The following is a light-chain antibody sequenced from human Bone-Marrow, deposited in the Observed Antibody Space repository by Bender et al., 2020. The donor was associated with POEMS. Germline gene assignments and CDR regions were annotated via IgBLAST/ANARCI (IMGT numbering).Light chain of an antibody. CDR1: SSDVGDYNR. J-gene: IGLJ3*02. CDR3: SSYTSSSTLE. Sequence: QSALTQPASVSGSPGQSITISCTGTSSDVGDYNRVSWYQQHQGKAPKLMIYEVYSRPSDISNRFSGSKSGNTASLTISGLQAEDEADYYCSSYTSSSTLEFGGGTKLTVL. CDR2: EVY. V-gene: IGLV2-14*03.